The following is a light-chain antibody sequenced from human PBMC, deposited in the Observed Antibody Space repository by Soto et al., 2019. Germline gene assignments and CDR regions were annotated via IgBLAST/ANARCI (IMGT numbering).Light chain of an antibody. CDR2: TAS. J-gene: IGKJ5*01. CDR1: QNIRTF. CDR3: QQSYGTPL. V-gene: IGKV1-39*01. Sequence: DIQMTQSPSSLSASVGDRINITCRASQNIRTFLNWYQQKPGKAPKLLVYTASTLQSGVPSRFSGSGSGTDFTLTITSLQPEDFATYYCQQSYGTPLFGQGTRLE.